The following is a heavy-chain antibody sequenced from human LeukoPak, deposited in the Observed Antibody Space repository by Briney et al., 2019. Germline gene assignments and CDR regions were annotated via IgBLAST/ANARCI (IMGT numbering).Heavy chain of an antibody. V-gene: IGHV1-69*04. J-gene: IGHJ6*02. Sequence: GASVKVSCKASGGTFSSYAISWVRQAPGQGLEWMGRIIPILGIANYAQKFQGRVTITADKSTSTAYMELSSLRSEDTAVYYCARLIAVAGTDFYYYYGMDVWGQGTTVTVSS. CDR3: ARLIAVAGTDFYYYYGMDV. CDR2: IIPILGIA. D-gene: IGHD6-19*01. CDR1: GGTFSSYA.